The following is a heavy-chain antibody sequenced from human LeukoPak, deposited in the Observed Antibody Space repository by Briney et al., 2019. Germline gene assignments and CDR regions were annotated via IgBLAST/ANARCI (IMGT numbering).Heavy chain of an antibody. CDR1: GFTFSSYA. V-gene: IGHV3-23*01. D-gene: IGHD5-18*01. Sequence: GPLRLSCAASGFTFSSYAMSWVRQARGKGLEWVSAISGSGGSTYYADSVKGRFTISRDNSKNTLYLQMNSLRAEDTAVYYCAKGGSWIQLWLADYFDYWGQGTLVTVSS. CDR3: AKGGSWIQLWLADYFDY. J-gene: IGHJ4*02. CDR2: ISGSGGST.